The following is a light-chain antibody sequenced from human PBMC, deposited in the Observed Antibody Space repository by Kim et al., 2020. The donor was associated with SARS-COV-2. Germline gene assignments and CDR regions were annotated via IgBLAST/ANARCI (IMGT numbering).Light chain of an antibody. J-gene: IGLJ2*01. Sequence: ALGQTVRITCQGDSLRSYYASWYQQKPGQAPVLVSYGKNNRPSGIPDRFAGSSSGNTASLTITGAQAEDEADYYCNSRDSSGNHVVFGGGTQLTVL. CDR1: SLRSYY. CDR3: NSRDSSGNHVV. V-gene: IGLV3-19*01. CDR2: GKN.